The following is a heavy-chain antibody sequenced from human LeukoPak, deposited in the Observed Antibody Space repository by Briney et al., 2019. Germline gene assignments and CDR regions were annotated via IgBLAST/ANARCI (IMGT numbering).Heavy chain of an antibody. D-gene: IGHD6-6*01. CDR3: ARVDPDSSSTLEVFDY. Sequence: SETLSLTCTVSSDSISSSYWSWIRQPPGKGLEWIGYIYYSGSTNYNPSLKSRVAISVDTSKNQFSLKLSSVTAADTAVYYCARVDPDSSSTLEVFDYWGQGTLVTVSS. CDR1: SDSISSSY. CDR2: IYYSGST. V-gene: IGHV4-59*01. J-gene: IGHJ4*02.